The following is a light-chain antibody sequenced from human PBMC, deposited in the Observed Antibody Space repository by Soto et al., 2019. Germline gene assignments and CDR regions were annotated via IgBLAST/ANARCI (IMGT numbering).Light chain of an antibody. CDR2: AAS. Sequence: DIQMTQSPSSLSASVGDRVSIACRASRNIRSYLNWYQQKPGKAPKLLIYAASTLQSGVPSRFSGSGFGTDFTLTISSLQPEDFATYYCQQSYSTLPFGGGTKVEIK. V-gene: IGKV1-39*01. CDR3: QQSYSTLP. J-gene: IGKJ4*01. CDR1: RNIRSY.